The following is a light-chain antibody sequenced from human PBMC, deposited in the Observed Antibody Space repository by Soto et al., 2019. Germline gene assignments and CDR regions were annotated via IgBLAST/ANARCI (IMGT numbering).Light chain of an antibody. V-gene: IGLV2-14*02. Sequence: QSALTQPASVSGSPGQSITISCTGTSSDVGAYNLVSWYQQHPGRAPKLFIFDVSDRPSGVSDRFSGSKSGNTASQTISGLQAEDEASYYCSSYTNTSTLVFGGGTKLTVL. J-gene: IGLJ3*02. CDR1: SSDVGAYNL. CDR2: DVS. CDR3: SSYTNTSTLV.